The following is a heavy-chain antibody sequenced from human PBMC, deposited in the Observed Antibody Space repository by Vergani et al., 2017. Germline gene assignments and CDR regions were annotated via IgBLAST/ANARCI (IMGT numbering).Heavy chain of an antibody. V-gene: IGHV3-66*01. Sequence: DVDLVESGGGFVQPGGSRRLSCAASGFSVSSNYMSWVRQAPGKGLEWVSVIYSGGSTYYADSVKGRFTISRDNSKNTLYLQMNSLRAEDTAVYYCARVPINDFLFDYWGQGTLVTVSS. CDR1: GFSVSSNY. CDR3: ARVPINDFLFDY. J-gene: IGHJ4*02. CDR2: IYSGGST. D-gene: IGHD2-2*01.